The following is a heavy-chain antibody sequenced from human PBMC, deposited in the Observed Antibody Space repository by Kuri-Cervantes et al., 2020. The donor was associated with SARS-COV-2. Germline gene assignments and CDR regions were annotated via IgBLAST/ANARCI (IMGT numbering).Heavy chain of an antibody. V-gene: IGHV4-39*07. Sequence: SETLSLTCTVSGGSISSSSYYWGWIRQPPGKGLEWIGSIYYSGSTYYNPSLKSRVTISVDTSKNQFSLKLSSVTAADMAIYYCARNGEIISSSSYFDYWGRGTLVTVSS. CDR2: IYYSGST. CDR1: GGSISSSSYY. CDR3: ARNGEIISSSSYFDY. J-gene: IGHJ4*02. D-gene: IGHD6-6*01.